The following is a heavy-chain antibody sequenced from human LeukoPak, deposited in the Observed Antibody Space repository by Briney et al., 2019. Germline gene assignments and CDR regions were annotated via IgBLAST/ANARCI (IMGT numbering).Heavy chain of an antibody. V-gene: IGHV4-38-2*02. D-gene: IGHD6-6*01. CDR2: FYHSGST. CDR1: GYSISSGYY. J-gene: IGHJ4*02. Sequence: SETLSLTCTVSGYSISSGYYWGWIRQPPGKGLEWFGSFYHSGSTYYNPSLKSRVTISVDTSKNQFSLKLSSVTAADTAVYYCARLEYSSCVTSWGQGTLVTVSS. CDR3: ARLEYSSCVTS.